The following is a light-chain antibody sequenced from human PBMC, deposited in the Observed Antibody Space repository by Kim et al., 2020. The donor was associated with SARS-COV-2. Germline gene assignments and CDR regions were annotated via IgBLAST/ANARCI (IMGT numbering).Light chain of an antibody. CDR1: SSDVGGYNY. Sequence: QSALTQPASVSASPGQSVTISCTGTSSDVGGYNYVSWYQQHPGKAPKLMIYDVSNRPSGVSNRFSGSKSGNTASLTISGLQAEDEADYYCSSYTGSSTPYVFGTGTKVTVL. CDR2: DVS. CDR3: SSYTGSSTPYV. V-gene: IGLV2-14*03. J-gene: IGLJ1*01.